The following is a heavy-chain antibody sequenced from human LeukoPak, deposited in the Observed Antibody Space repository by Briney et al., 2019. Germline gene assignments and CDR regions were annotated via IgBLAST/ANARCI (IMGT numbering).Heavy chain of an antibody. CDR1: AFTFSSYG. CDR2: ISYDGSNK. D-gene: IGHD3-22*01. J-gene: IGHJ3*02. CDR3: AKDRIVVASDAFDI. Sequence: PGGSLRLSCAASAFTFSSYGMHWVRQAPGKGLEWVAVISYDGSNKYYADSVKGRFTISRDNSKNTLYLQMNSLRAEDTAVYYCAKDRIVVASDAFDIWGQGTMVTVSS. V-gene: IGHV3-30*18.